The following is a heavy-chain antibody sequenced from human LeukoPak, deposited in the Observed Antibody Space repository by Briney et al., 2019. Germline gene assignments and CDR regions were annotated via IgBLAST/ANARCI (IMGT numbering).Heavy chain of an antibody. CDR3: ARLDRNYYYLDV. Sequence: GPSVKVSCKASGGTFSSYAISWVRQAPGQGLEWMGRIIPILGIANYAQKFQGRVTITADKSTSTAYMELSSLTSDDTAVYYCARLDRNYYYLDVWGQGTTVTVSS. J-gene: IGHJ6*03. CDR1: GGTFSSYA. CDR2: IIPILGIA. D-gene: IGHD1-1*01. V-gene: IGHV1-69*04.